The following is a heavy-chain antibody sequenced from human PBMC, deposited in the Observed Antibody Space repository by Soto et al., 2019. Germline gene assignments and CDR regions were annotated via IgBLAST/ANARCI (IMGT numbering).Heavy chain of an antibody. CDR2: IYYSGST. CDR3: ARAIYEFWSGSHAKWFAS. Sequence: PSETLSLTCTVSGGSISSGDYYWSRIRQPPGKGLEWIGYIYYSGSTYYNPSLKSRVTISVDTSKNQFSLKLSSVTAADTAVYYCARAIYEFWSGSHAKWFASWGQCTLLTVS. J-gene: IGHJ5*01. D-gene: IGHD3-3*01. V-gene: IGHV4-30-4*01. CDR1: GGSISSGDYY.